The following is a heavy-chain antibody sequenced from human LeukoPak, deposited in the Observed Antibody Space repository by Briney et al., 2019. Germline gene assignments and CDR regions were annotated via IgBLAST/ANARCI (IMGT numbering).Heavy chain of an antibody. CDR2: INPNSGGT. Sequence: ASVKVSCKASGYTFTGYYMYWVRQAPGQGLEWMGRINPNSGGTNYAQKFQGRVTMTRDTSISTAYMELSRLRSDDTAVYYCARTTYYYDSSGYYTPPHFDYWGQETLVTVSS. D-gene: IGHD3-22*01. CDR1: GYTFTGYY. CDR3: ARTTYYYDSSGYYTPPHFDY. J-gene: IGHJ4*02. V-gene: IGHV1-2*06.